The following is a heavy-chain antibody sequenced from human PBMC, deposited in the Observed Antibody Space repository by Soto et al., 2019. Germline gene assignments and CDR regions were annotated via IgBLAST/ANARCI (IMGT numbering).Heavy chain of an antibody. J-gene: IGHJ4*01. CDR1: GGTFSSYA. CDR3: ARGEGGNGPMYHFDY. CDR2: IIPIFGTA. D-gene: IGHD2-15*01. V-gene: IGHV1-69*12. Sequence: QVQLVQSGAEVKKPGSSVKVSCKASGGTFSSYAISWVRQAPGQGLEWMGGIIPIFGTANYAQKFQGRVTSTEDESPSKAYLELGSLRSEDTAVYYCARGEGGNGPMYHFDYRGPGTLVTVSS.